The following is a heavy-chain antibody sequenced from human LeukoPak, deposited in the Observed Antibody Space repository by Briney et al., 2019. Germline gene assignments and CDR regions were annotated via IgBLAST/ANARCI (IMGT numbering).Heavy chain of an antibody. D-gene: IGHD2-2*01. CDR2: ISGSGGST. V-gene: IGHV3-23*01. CDR1: VFTFSTYA. Sequence: PGVSLRLPCAACVFTFSTYAVMWVRQAPGEGVECVSGISGSGGSTYYADSVKGRFTISRDNSKNTLYLQMNSLRAEETAVYYCAKRYSTSTKCYQLDYWGQRTLVTVSS. CDR3: AKRYSTSTKCYQLDY. J-gene: IGHJ4*02.